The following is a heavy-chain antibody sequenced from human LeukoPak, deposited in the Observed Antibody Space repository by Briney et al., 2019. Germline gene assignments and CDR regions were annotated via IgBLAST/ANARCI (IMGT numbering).Heavy chain of an antibody. CDR2: ISYDGSNK. V-gene: IGHV3-30-3*01. D-gene: IGHD6-13*01. CDR3: ARDEAAAGKYDAFDI. J-gene: IGHJ3*02. CDR1: GFTFSSYA. Sequence: GGSLRLSCAASGFTFSSYAMHWVRQAPGKGLEWVAVISYDGSNKYYADSVKGRFTISRDNSKNTLYLQMNSLRAEDTAVYYYARDEAAAGKYDAFDIWGQGTMVTVSS.